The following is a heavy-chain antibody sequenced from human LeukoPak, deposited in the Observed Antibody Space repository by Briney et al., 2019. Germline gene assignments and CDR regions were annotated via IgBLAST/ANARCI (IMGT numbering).Heavy chain of an antibody. J-gene: IGHJ4*02. V-gene: IGHV1-18*04. CDR3: ARVPPSGHQVFGSDY. Sequence: ASVKVSCKASGSTFTNYGISWVRQAPGQGLEWMSWIGANNGEVRYAQKFQGRVIMTTDTATTTAYMELTNLKSDDTAVYYCARVPPSGHQVFGSDYWGQGTQVTVSS. CDR1: GSTFTNYG. CDR2: IGANNGEV. D-gene: IGHD3-3*01.